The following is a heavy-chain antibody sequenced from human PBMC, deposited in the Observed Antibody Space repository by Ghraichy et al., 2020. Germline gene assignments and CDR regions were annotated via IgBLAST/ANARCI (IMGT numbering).Heavy chain of an antibody. CDR1: GFTFSDYY. J-gene: IGHJ3*02. D-gene: IGHD6-13*01. Sequence: GESLNISCAASGFTFSDYYMSWIRQAPGKGLEWVSYISSSGSTIYYADSVKGRFTISRDNAKNSLYLQMNSLRAEDTAVYYCARGYSSSWYEFREGAFDIWGQGTMVTVSS. CDR3: ARGYSSSWYEFREGAFDI. V-gene: IGHV3-11*01. CDR2: ISSSGSTI.